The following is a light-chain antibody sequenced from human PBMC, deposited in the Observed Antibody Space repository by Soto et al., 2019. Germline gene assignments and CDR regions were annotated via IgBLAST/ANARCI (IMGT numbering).Light chain of an antibody. CDR2: GVS. CDR1: LSLSSF. CDR3: QQYGSTPMFT. J-gene: IGKJ2*01. V-gene: IGKV3-20*01. Sequence: VLTQSPGTLSLSPGERATLSCRASLSLSSFLAWYQQKPGQAPRLLIYGVSRRATGIPDRFSGSGSGTDFTLTISSLEPEDFAVYYCQQYGSTPMFTFGQGTKLEI.